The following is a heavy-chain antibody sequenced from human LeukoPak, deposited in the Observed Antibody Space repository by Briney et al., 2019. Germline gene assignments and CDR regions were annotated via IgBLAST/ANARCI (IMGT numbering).Heavy chain of an antibody. J-gene: IGHJ4*02. V-gene: IGHV3-48*01. CDR1: GFTFSSYS. D-gene: IGHD3-16*01. CDR3: ARDGGWQDDY. CDR2: MDSSGSSV. Sequence: RSGGSLRLSCAASGFTFSSYSMDWIRQAPGKGLEWVSYMDSSGSSVHYADSVKGRFTISRDNAKNSLYLQMNSLRAEDTAVYYCARDGGWQDDYWGQGTLVTVSS.